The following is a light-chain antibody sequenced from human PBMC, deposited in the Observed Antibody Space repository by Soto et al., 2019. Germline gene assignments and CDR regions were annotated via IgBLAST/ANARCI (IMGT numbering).Light chain of an antibody. CDR2: EVT. V-gene: IGLV2-8*01. CDR3: SSHAGTKVV. CDR1: SSDVGAYNY. Sequence: QSALTQPPSESGSPGQSVTISCAGTSSDVGAYNYVSWYQQHPGKAPKLMIYEVTKRPSGVPDRFSGSKSGNTASLTVSGLQVEDEADYYCSSHAGTKVVFGGGTKVTVL. J-gene: IGLJ2*01.